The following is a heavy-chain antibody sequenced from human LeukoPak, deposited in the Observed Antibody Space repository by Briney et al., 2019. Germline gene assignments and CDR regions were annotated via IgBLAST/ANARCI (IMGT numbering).Heavy chain of an antibody. Sequence: SETLSLTCTVSGGSISSSSYYWGWIRQPPGKGLEWIGSIYYSGRTYYNPFLKSRVTISVDTSKNQFSLKLSSVTAADTTVYYCARSRIAAGYSFDYWGQGTLVTVSS. CDR1: GGSISSSSYY. J-gene: IGHJ4*02. D-gene: IGHD6-13*01. V-gene: IGHV4-39*01. CDR2: IYYSGRT. CDR3: ARSRIAAGYSFDY.